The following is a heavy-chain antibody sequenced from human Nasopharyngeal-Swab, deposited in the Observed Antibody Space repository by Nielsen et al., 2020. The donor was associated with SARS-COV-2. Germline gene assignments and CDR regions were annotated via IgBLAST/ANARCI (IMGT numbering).Heavy chain of an antibody. CDR1: GGSISSFY. CDR2: IYYTGQT. J-gene: IGHJ6*02. V-gene: IGHV4-59*12. CDR3: ARESGGYYYFYGMDV. Sequence: SETLSLTCSVSGGSISSFYWSWIRQSPGKGLEWIGSIYYTGQTYYNASLEGRVTISIDTSKNQFSLQLRSVTAADTATYYCARESGGYYYFYGMDVWDQGTAVTVSS. D-gene: IGHD1-26*01.